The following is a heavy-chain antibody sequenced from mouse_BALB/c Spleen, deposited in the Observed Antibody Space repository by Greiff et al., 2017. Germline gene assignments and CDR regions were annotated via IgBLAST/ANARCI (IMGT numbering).Heavy chain of an antibody. Sequence: VQLQQSGTVLARPGASVKMSCKASGYTFTSYWMHWVKQRPGQGLEWIGAIYPGNSDTSYNQKFKGKAKLTAVTSTSTAYMELSSLTNEDSAVYYCTRSDDYDGDAMDYWGQGTSVTVSS. J-gene: IGHJ4*01. D-gene: IGHD2-4*01. V-gene: IGHV1-5*01. CDR3: TRSDDYDGDAMDY. CDR2: IYPGNSDT. CDR1: GYTFTSYW.